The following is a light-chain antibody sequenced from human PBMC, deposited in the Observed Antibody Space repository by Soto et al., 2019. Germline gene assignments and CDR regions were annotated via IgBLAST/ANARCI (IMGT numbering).Light chain of an antibody. CDR3: SSYTSSSTPYV. CDR2: EVN. Sequence: SALTQPASVSGSPGQSITISCTGTSSDVGGYNYVSWYQQHPGKVPKLMIYEVNNRPSGVSNRFSGSKSGNTASLTISGLQAEDEADYYCSSYTSSSTPYVFGTGTKVTVL. J-gene: IGLJ1*01. CDR1: SSDVGGYNY. V-gene: IGLV2-14*01.